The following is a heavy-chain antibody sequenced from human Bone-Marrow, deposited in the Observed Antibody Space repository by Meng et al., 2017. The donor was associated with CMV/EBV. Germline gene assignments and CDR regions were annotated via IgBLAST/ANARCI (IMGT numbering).Heavy chain of an antibody. CDR2: IYPGDSDT. J-gene: IGHJ4*02. CDR3: ARQSGYCSSTSCYNY. V-gene: IGHV5-51*01. Sequence: KVSCKGSGYSFTSYWIGWVRQMPGKGLEWMGIIYPGDSDTRYSPSFQGQVTISADKSISTAYLQWSSLKASDTSMYDCARQSGYCSSTSCYNYWGQGTLVTVSS. D-gene: IGHD2-2*02. CDR1: GYSFTSYW.